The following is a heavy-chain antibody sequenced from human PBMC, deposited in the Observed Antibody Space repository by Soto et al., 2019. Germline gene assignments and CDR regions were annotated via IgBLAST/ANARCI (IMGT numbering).Heavy chain of an antibody. CDR1: GDSIGSDY. D-gene: IGHD3-16*01. V-gene: IGHV4-59*01. CDR2: IHYTGTS. CDR3: ARGPYTTYWYFDL. J-gene: IGHJ2*01. Sequence: QVQLQESGPGLVKPSETLSLTCGVSGDSIGSDYWSWIRQPPGKGLEWIAYIHYTGTSNINPSLKSRVTASADTSNNQFSLRLYSVTAADTAIYYCARGPYTTYWYFDLWGRGTLVTVSS.